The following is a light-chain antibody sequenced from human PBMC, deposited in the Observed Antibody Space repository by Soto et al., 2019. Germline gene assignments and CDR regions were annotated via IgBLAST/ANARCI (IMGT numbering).Light chain of an antibody. V-gene: IGKV3-15*01. CDR1: QSVSSH. Sequence: ERVMTQSPAFLYVSPGERATLSCRTSQSVSSHLAWYQQKPGQAPRLLIYATSTRATGVPARFSASGSGTEFTLTISSLQSEDFAFYYCQQYDNWPLTFGPGTKVDI. CDR3: QQYDNWPLT. J-gene: IGKJ3*01. CDR2: ATS.